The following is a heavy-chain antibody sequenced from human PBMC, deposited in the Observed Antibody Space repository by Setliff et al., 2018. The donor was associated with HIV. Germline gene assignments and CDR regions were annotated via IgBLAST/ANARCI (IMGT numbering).Heavy chain of an antibody. V-gene: IGHV4-31*03. J-gene: IGHJ4*02. D-gene: IGHD1-1*01. CDR1: GGPISSGDYY. Sequence: SETLSLTCTVSGGPISSGDYYWTWIRQHPEKGLDWIGYIYHSGTTYYNPSLRSRVTISIDTSKNQFSLMLDSVTAADTAVYYCARNSQKGIQPLLLASWGPGTLVTVSS. CDR3: ARNSQKGIQPLLLAS. CDR2: IYHSGTT.